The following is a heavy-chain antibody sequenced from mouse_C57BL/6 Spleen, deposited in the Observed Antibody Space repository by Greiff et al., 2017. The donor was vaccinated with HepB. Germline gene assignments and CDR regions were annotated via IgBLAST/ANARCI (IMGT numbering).Heavy chain of an antibody. Sequence: QVQLKESGPGLVQPSQSLSITCTVSGFSLTSYGVHWVRQSPGKGLEWLGVIWSGGSTDYNAAFISRLSISQDNSKSQVFFKMNSLQADDTAIYYCASYSNPYWYFDVWGTGTTVTVSS. J-gene: IGHJ1*03. CDR1: GFSLTSYG. CDR3: ASYSNPYWYFDV. D-gene: IGHD2-5*01. V-gene: IGHV2-2*01. CDR2: IWSGGST.